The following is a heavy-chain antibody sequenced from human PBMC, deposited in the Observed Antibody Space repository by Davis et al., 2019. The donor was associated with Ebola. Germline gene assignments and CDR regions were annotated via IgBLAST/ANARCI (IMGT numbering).Heavy chain of an antibody. J-gene: IGHJ4*02. V-gene: IGHV3-7*01. CDR3: ARGPSTGNSFSY. Sequence: GGSLRLSCAASGFSFSSYWMSWVRQAPGKGLEWVANIKQDGSEKYYVNSVEGRFTISRDNAKNSLYLQMNSLRAEDTAVYYCARGPSTGNSFSYWGQGTLVTVSS. D-gene: IGHD6-13*01. CDR2: IKQDGSEK. CDR1: GFSFSSYW.